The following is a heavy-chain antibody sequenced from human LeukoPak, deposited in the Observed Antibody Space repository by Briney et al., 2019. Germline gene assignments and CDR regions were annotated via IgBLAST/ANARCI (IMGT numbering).Heavy chain of an antibody. V-gene: IGHV3-13*04. CDR3: ARGDILTDYSFDP. CDR2: IGTTADT. Sequence: GGSLRLSCAASGFTFSNYDMHWVRQATGKGLEWVSGIGTTADTYYPASVKGRFTISRENAKNSLYLQMNSLRAGDTAVYYCARGDILTDYSFDPWGQGTLVIASS. D-gene: IGHD3-9*01. J-gene: IGHJ5*02. CDR1: GFTFSNYD.